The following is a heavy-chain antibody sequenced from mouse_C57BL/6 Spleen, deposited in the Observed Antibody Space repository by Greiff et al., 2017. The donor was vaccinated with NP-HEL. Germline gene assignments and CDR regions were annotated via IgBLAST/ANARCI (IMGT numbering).Heavy chain of an antibody. Sequence: QVQLQQPGAELVMPGASVKLSCKASGYTFTSYWMHWVKQRPGQGLEWIGEIDPSDSYTNYNRKFKGKSTLTVDKSSSTAYMQLSSLTSEDSAVYYCARRKIYYDYDGGYWYFDVWGTGTTVTVSS. D-gene: IGHD2-4*01. CDR1: GYTFTSYW. J-gene: IGHJ1*03. CDR2: IDPSDSYT. CDR3: ARRKIYYDYDGGYWYFDV. V-gene: IGHV1-69*01.